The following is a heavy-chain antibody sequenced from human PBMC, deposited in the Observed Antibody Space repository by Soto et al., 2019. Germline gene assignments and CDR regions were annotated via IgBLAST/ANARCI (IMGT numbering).Heavy chain of an antibody. CDR1: GGTFSSYA. V-gene: IGHV1-69*13. CDR3: ARDSPGXXXXXXXXFXP. J-gene: IGHJ5*02. CDR2: IIPIFGTA. D-gene: IGHD6-13*01. Sequence: SVKVSCKASGGTFSSYAISWVRQAPGQGLEWMGGIIPIFGTANYAQKFQGRVTITADESTSTAYMELSSLRSEDTAVYYCARDSPGXXXXXXXXFXPXRQGPPVT.